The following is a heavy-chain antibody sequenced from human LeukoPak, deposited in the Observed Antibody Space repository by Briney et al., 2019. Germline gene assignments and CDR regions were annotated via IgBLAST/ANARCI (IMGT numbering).Heavy chain of an antibody. D-gene: IGHD2-8*01. Sequence: PGRSLRLSCAASGFTFSSYGMHWVRQAPGKGLEWVAVISYDESNKYYADSVKGRFTISRDNSKNTLYLQMNSLRAEDTAVYYCARGDGGETTNGGYYFNYWGQGTLVTVSS. J-gene: IGHJ4*02. V-gene: IGHV3-30*03. CDR2: ISYDESNK. CDR1: GFTFSSYG. CDR3: ARGDGGETTNGGYYFNY.